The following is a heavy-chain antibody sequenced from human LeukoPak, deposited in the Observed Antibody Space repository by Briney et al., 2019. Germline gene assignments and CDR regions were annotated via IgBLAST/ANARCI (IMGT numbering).Heavy chain of an antibody. CDR3: AKDLYSSSWDPQYNWFDP. Sequence: KTRGSLRLSCAASGFTFSNAWMSWVRQAPGKGLEWVGRIKSKTDGGTTDYAAPVKGRFTISRDDSKNTLYLQMNSLRAEDTAVYYCAKDLYSSSWDPQYNWFDPWGQGTLVTVSS. CDR1: GFTFSNAW. J-gene: IGHJ5*02. CDR2: IKSKTDGGTT. V-gene: IGHV3-15*01. D-gene: IGHD6-13*01.